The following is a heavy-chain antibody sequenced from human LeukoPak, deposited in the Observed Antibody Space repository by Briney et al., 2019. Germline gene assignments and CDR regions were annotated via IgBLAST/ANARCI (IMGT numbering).Heavy chain of an antibody. CDR3: ARLGGRWFDP. CDR1: GFSLSTSGMY. V-gene: IGHV2-70*11. Sequence: RNSGPALVKPTQTLTLTCTFSGFSLSTSGMYVSWIRQPPEKALERLARVDWDDDKYYSTSLKTRLTIYKDTSKNQVVLTRTNMDPVDTASYYCARLGGRWFDPWGQGTLVTVSS. J-gene: IGHJ5*02. CDR2: VDWDDDK. D-gene: IGHD4-23*01.